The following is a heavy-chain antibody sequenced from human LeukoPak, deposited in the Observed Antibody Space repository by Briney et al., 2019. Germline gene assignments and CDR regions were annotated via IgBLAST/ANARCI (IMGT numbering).Heavy chain of an antibody. CDR2: ISGSGGST. Sequence: GGSLRLSCAASGFTFSSYAMSWVRQAPGRGLEWVSAISGSGGSTYYADSVKGRFTISRDNSKNTLYLQMSSLRAEDTAVYYCAKDQVGDYGMDVWGQGTTVTVPS. D-gene: IGHD3-16*01. CDR1: GFTFSSYA. J-gene: IGHJ6*02. V-gene: IGHV3-23*01. CDR3: AKDQVGDYGMDV.